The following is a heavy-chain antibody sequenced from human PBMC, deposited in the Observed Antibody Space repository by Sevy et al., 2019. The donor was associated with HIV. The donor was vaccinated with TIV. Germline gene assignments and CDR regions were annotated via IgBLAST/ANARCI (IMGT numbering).Heavy chain of an antibody. V-gene: IGHV3-48*03. D-gene: IGHD4-17*01. J-gene: IGHJ4*02. CDR3: ARDVLHSATTVAHFDH. CDR2: ISNGGTTI. Sequence: GGSLRLSCAASGFTFSSYEMNWVRQAPGKGLEWVSYISNGGTTISYSDSVRGRFTISRDNARNSLYLQMNSLRGEATAVYYGARDVLHSATTVAHFDHWGQGTLVTVSS. CDR1: GFTFSSYE.